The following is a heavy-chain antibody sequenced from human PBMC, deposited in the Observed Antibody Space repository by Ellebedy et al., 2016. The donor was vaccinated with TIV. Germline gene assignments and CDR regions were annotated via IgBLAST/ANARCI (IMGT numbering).Heavy chain of an antibody. D-gene: IGHD1-7*01. V-gene: IGHV4-61*01. CDR1: GGSVSSGSYY. Sequence: SETLSLXCTVSGGSVSSGSYYWSWIRQPPGKGLEWIGYIYYSGSTNYNPSLKSRVTISVDTSKNQFSLKLSSVTAADTAVYYCARDRMSTGTTSYRTKFDIWGQGTMVTVSS. J-gene: IGHJ3*02. CDR2: IYYSGST. CDR3: ARDRMSTGTTSYRTKFDI.